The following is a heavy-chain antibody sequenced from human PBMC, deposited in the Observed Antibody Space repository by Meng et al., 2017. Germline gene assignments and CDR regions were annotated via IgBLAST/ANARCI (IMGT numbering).Heavy chain of an antibody. J-gene: IGHJ2*01. CDR2: IIPIFGTA. Sequence: SVKVSCKASGGTFSSYAISWVRQAPGQGLEWMGGIIPIFGTANYAQKFQGRVTITANKSTSTAYMVLSSLRDEDTAVYYCAKVKRVHYDSSGYLQWYFDLWGRGTLVTVSS. V-gene: IGHV1-69*06. CDR1: GGTFSSYA. CDR3: AKVKRVHYDSSGYLQWYFDL. D-gene: IGHD3-22*01.